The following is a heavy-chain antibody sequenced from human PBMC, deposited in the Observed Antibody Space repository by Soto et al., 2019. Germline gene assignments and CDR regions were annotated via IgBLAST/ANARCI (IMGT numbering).Heavy chain of an antibody. CDR2: IIPILGIA. CDR3: ARGGKVTTVTTPYYFDY. J-gene: IGHJ4*02. Sequence: QVQLVQSGAEVKKPGSSVKVSCKASGGTFSSYTISWVRQAPGQGLERMGRIIPILGIANYAQKFQGRVTITADKSTSTAYMELSSLRSEDTAVYYCARGGKVTTVTTPYYFDYWGQGTLVTVSS. CDR1: GGTFSSYT. D-gene: IGHD4-17*01. V-gene: IGHV1-69*02.